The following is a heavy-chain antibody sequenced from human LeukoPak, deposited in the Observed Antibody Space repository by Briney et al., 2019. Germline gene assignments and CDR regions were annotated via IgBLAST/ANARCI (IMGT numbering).Heavy chain of an antibody. J-gene: IGHJ4*02. V-gene: IGHV5-51*01. D-gene: IGHD3-10*01. CDR3: ARRYYYGSGSYQYYFDY. CDR2: IYPGDSDT. Sequence: GESLKISCKGSGYSFPIYWIGWVRQMPGKGLEWMGIIYPGDSDTRYSPSFQGQVTISADKSIGTAYLQWSSLKASDTAMYYCARRYYYGSGSYQYYFDYWGQGTLVTVSS. CDR1: GYSFPIYW.